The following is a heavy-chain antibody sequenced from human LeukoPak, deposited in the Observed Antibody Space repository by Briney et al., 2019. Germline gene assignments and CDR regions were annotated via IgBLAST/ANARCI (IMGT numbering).Heavy chain of an antibody. CDR2: IYSGGST. V-gene: IGHV3-66*01. D-gene: IGHD3-22*01. CDR3: ARDSYYDSSGYPDDWYFDL. Sequence: PGGSLRLSCAASGFTFSSYAMSWVRQAPGKGLEWVSVIYSGGSTYYADSVKGRFTISRDNSKNTLYLQMNSLRAEDTAVYYCARDSYYDSSGYPDDWYFDLWGRGTLVTVSS. CDR1: GFTFSSYA. J-gene: IGHJ2*01.